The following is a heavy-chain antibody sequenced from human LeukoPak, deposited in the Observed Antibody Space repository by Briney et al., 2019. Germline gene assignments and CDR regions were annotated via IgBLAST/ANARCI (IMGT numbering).Heavy chain of an antibody. J-gene: IGHJ4*02. CDR2: ITSRSDYV. CDR1: GFTFSTYS. D-gene: IGHD4-23*01. V-gene: IGHV3-21*01. CDR3: ASFATSVLINDY. Sequence: GGSPRLSCTASGFTFSTYSMNWVRQAPGKGLEWVSSITSRSDYVYYAASVKGRFTISRDNAKKSLYLQVNSLRAEDTAVYYCASFATSVLINDYWGQGTLVTVSS.